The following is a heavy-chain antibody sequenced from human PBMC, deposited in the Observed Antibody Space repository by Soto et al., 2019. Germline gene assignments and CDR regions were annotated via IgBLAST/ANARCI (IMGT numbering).Heavy chain of an antibody. CDR1: GYTFTGYY. D-gene: IGHD3-10*01. Sequence: ASVKVSCKASGYTFTGYYMHWVRQAPGQGLEWMGWINPNSGGTNYAQKFQGWVTMTRDTSISTAYMELSRLRSDDTAVYYCARDLAGSGSYSNWFDPWGQGTLVSVSS. CDR3: ARDLAGSGSYSNWFDP. CDR2: INPNSGGT. J-gene: IGHJ5*02. V-gene: IGHV1-2*04.